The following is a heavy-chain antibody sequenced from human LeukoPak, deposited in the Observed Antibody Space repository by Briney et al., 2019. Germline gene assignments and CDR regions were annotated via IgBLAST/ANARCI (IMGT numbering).Heavy chain of an antibody. CDR1: GFTFSDYY. Sequence: PGGSLRLSCAASGFTFSDYYMNWIRQAPGKGLEWVSYISSSSSHTKYADSVKGRFTISRDNSKNTLYLQMDSLRADDTAVYYCAKKSPRGYYEHWGQGTLVTVSS. CDR3: AKKSPRGYYEH. V-gene: IGHV3-11*03. CDR2: ISSSSSHT. J-gene: IGHJ4*02. D-gene: IGHD3-3*01.